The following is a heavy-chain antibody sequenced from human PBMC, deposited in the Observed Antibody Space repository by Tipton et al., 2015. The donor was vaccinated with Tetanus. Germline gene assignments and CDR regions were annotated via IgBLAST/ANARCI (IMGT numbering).Heavy chain of an antibody. D-gene: IGHD3-10*01. CDR2: IYYTGST. CDR1: GGSISSDGYY. Sequence: TLSLTCTVSGGSISSDGYYWRWIRQHPGTGLEWLGYIYYTGSTYYHPSLKSRLTISVDTSKNQFSLQLSSVTAADPAVYYCARVGRTNCIPGSGHWFDPWGQGTLVTVSS. CDR3: ARVGRTNCIPGSGHWFDP. J-gene: IGHJ5*02. V-gene: IGHV4-31*03.